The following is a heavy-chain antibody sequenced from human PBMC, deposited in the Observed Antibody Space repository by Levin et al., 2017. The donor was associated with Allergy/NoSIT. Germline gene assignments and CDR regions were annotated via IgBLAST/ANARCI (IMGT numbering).Heavy chain of an antibody. J-gene: IGHJ4*02. CDR3: ATYMYKSDTSRYYYSPAEF. V-gene: IGHV3-23*01. D-gene: IGHD3-22*01. Sequence: PGGSLRLSCAASGFTFSSYAMSWVRQAPGKGLEWASLISGDGDSQHYADSVKGRFTISRDNSKNTLYLQMISLRAEDTAVYYCATYMYKSDTSRYYYSPAEFWGQGTLVTVSS. CDR2: ISGDGDSQ. CDR1: GFTFSSYA.